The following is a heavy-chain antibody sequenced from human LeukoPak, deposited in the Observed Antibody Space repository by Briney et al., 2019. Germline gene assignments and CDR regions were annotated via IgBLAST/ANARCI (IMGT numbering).Heavy chain of an antibody. V-gene: IGHV4-59*01. J-gene: IGHJ3*02. D-gene: IGHD6-13*01. CDR2: IYYNGSP. CDR3: ARCRGYSSSWARTFDI. Sequence: SETLSLTCTVSGASISSYYWSWIRQPPGKGLEWIGYIYYNGSPNYNPSLKSRVTMSLDTSENQISLKLTSVTAADTAVYYCARCRGYSSSWARTFDIWGQGTMVTVSS. CDR1: GASISSYY.